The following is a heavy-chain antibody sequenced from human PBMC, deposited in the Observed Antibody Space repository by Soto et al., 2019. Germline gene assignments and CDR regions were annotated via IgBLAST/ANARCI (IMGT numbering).Heavy chain of an antibody. CDR2: IYYSWST. J-gene: IGHJ5*02. Sequence: SETLSLTCTVSGGSISSSSYYWGWIRQPPGKGLEWIGSIYYSWSTYYNPSLKSRVTISVYTSKNQFPLKLSSVTAADTAVYYCARHPQAYGSGWYYRPGSAPWGQGTLVTVPP. CDR3: ARHPQAYGSGWYYRPGSAP. D-gene: IGHD6-19*01. CDR1: GGSISSSSYY. V-gene: IGHV4-39*01.